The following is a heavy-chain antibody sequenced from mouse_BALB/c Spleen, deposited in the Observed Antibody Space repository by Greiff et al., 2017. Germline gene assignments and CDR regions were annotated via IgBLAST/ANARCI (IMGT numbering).Heavy chain of an antibody. V-gene: IGHV5-6-4*01. D-gene: IGHD2-1*01. J-gene: IGHJ2*01. CDR3: TRESYGNYEVDY. CDR1: GFTFSSYT. CDR2: ISSGGSYT. Sequence: EVQVVESGGGLVKPGGSLKLSCAASGFTFSSYTMSWVRQTPEKRLEWVATISSGGSYTYYPDSVKGRFTISRDNAKNTLYLQMSSLKSEDTAMYYCTRESYGNYEVDYWGQGTTLTVSS.